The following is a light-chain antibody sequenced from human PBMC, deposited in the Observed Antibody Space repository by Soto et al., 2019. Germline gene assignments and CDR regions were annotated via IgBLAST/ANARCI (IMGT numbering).Light chain of an antibody. CDR2: DAS. CDR1: QSVSSY. Sequence: EIVLTQSPATLSLSPGERATLSCRASQSVSSYLAWYQQKPGQAPRLLIYDASNRATVIPTRFSGSGSGTDFTLTISSLEPEDFAVYYCKQRSNWPQLTFGGGTKVEIK. J-gene: IGKJ4*01. CDR3: KQRSNWPQLT. V-gene: IGKV3-11*01.